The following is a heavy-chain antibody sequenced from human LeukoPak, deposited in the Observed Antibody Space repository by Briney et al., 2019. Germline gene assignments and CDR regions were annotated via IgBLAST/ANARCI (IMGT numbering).Heavy chain of an antibody. CDR3: ARGRIAKIVVVHSFSYGMDV. D-gene: IGHD3-22*01. V-gene: IGHV4-39*07. J-gene: IGHJ6*02. CDR1: GVSISSGHYF. Sequence: SETLSLTCTVSGVSISSGHYFWAWIRQPPGRRLECIASVPYSGSTYYDPSFNGRVTLSVDTSKNQFSLRLNSVTAADTAVYYCARGRIAKIVVVHSFSYGMDVWGQGTTVAVSS. CDR2: VPYSGST.